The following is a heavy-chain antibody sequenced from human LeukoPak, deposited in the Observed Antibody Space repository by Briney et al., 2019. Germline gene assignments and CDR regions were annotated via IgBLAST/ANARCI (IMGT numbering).Heavy chain of an antibody. V-gene: IGHV4-30-2*01. J-gene: IGHJ3*02. CDR3: ATLQTIFGVVITSPDAFDI. CDR2: IYHSGST. Sequence: SQTLSLTCTVSGGSISSGGYYWSGIRQPPGKGPEWIGYIYHSGSTYYNPSLKSRVTISVDRSKNQFSLKLSSVTAADTAVYYCATLQTIFGVVITSPDAFDIWGQGTMVTVSS. CDR1: GGSISSGGYY. D-gene: IGHD3-3*01.